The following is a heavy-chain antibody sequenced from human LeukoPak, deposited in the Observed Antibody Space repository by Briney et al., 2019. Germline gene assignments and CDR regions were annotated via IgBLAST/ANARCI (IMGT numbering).Heavy chain of an antibody. J-gene: IGHJ4*02. D-gene: IGHD4-17*01. CDR1: GFTFSSYS. Sequence: GGSLRLSCAASGFTFSSYSMNWVRQAPGEGLEWVSYISSSSSTIYYADSVKGRFTISRDNAKNSLYLQMNSLRAEDTAVYYCARGDYGDYDYWGQGTLVTVSS. CDR2: ISSSSSTI. CDR3: ARGDYGDYDY. V-gene: IGHV3-48*01.